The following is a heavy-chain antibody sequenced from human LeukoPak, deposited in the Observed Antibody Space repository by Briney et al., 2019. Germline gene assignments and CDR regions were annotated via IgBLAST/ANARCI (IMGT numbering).Heavy chain of an antibody. CDR3: ARDRGSYWGFFDY. CDR2: IYYSGST. Sequence: PSETLSLTCTVSGGSISSYYWSWIRQPPGKGLEWDGYIYYSGSTNYNPSLKSRVTISVDTSKNQFSLKLSSVTAADTAVYYCARDRGSYWGFFDYWGQGTLVTVSS. J-gene: IGHJ4*02. CDR1: GGSISSYY. V-gene: IGHV4-59*01. D-gene: IGHD1-26*01.